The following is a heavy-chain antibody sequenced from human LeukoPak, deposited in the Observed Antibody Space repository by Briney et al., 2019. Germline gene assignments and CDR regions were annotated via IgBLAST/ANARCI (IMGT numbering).Heavy chain of an antibody. Sequence: PGGSLRLSCAASGFTFSSYEMNWVRQAPGKGLEWVSYISSSGSTIYYADSVKGRFTISRDNSKNTLYLQMNSLRAEDTAVYYCAREALYNYYFDYWGQGTLVTVSS. D-gene: IGHD5-24*01. J-gene: IGHJ4*02. V-gene: IGHV3-48*03. CDR1: GFTFSSYE. CDR3: AREALYNYYFDY. CDR2: ISSSGSTI.